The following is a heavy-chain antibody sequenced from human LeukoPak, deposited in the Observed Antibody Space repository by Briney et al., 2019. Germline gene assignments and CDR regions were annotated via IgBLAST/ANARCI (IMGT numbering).Heavy chain of an antibody. J-gene: IGHJ4*02. V-gene: IGHV4-59*01. CDR1: GGSISSYH. CDR2: IYYSGST. D-gene: IGHD7-27*01. CDR3: ARDDRRTGRDY. Sequence: NPSETLSLTCTVSGGSISSYHWSWIRQPPGKGLEWIGYIYYSGSTNYNPSLKSRVTISVDTSKNQFSLKLSSVTAADTAVYYCARDDRRTGRDYWGQGTLVTVSS.